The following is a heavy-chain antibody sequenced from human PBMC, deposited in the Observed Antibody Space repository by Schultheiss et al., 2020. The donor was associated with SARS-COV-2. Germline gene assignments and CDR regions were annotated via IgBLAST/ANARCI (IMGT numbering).Heavy chain of an antibody. Sequence: SETLSLTCTVSGCSISSYYWSWIRQPPGKGLEWIGYIYYSGSTNYNPSLKSRVTISVDTSKNQFSLKLSSVTAADPAVYYCARLTPYYDFWSGYQGPYYYGMNVWGQGSTVTVSS. D-gene: IGHD3-3*01. V-gene: IGHV4-59*08. CDR3: ARLTPYYDFWSGYQGPYYYGMNV. CDR1: GCSISSYY. J-gene: IGHJ6*02. CDR2: IYYSGST.